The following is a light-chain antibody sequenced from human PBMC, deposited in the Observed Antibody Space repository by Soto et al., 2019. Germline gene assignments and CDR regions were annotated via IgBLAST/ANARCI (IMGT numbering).Light chain of an antibody. CDR2: AVS. V-gene: IGLV2-14*01. Sequence: QSVLTEPASVSGSPGQSITISCTGTSSDVGGYNHVSWYQHSPGKAPKLILFAVSDRPSGVSHRFSGSKSGNTASLTISGLQAEDEADYYCCSYTSLSTVVFGGGTKVTVL. CDR1: SSDVGGYNH. CDR3: CSYTSLSTVV. J-gene: IGLJ2*01.